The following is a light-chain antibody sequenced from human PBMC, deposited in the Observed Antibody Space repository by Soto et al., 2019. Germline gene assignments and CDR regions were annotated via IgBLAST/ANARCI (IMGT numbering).Light chain of an antibody. Sequence: DIQMTQSPSTLSASVGDTFTVXXRASQSVSGWLAWYQQKPGEAPKXLIYDASALPRGVPSRFSGSGAGTKFTLTIASLQPDDFATYYCQQYETFSGTFGPGTKVDIK. J-gene: IGKJ1*01. CDR2: DAS. CDR1: QSVSGW. CDR3: QQYETFSGT. V-gene: IGKV1-5*01.